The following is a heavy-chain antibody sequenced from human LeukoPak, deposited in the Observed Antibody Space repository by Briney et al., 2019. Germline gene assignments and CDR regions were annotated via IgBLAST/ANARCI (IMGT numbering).Heavy chain of an antibody. D-gene: IGHD5-12*01. CDR1: GFTFSNYA. Sequence: PGGSLRLSCAASGFTFSNYALSWVRQAPGKGLEWVSAISGTGDATWYLDSVKGRFTISRDKSKNTVYLQMNSLRVEDTALYYCARDRGYPRDYFDYWGQGTLVTVSS. J-gene: IGHJ4*02. CDR3: ARDRGYPRDYFDY. CDR2: ISGTGDAT. V-gene: IGHV3-23*01.